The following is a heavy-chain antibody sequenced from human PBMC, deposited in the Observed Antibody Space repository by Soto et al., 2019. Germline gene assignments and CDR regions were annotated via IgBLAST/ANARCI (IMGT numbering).Heavy chain of an antibody. CDR2: INSDGSTI. J-gene: IGHJ4*02. V-gene: IGHV3-74*01. D-gene: IGHD1-7*01. Sequence: GGSLRLSCATSGFTFGSYWMHWVRQAPGQGLAWVSRINSDGSTINYADSVKGRFTISRDNAKNTLYLQINSLRADDTAVYYCATAGNYRFDSWGQGNLVTVSS. CDR1: GFTFGSYW. CDR3: ATAGNYRFDS.